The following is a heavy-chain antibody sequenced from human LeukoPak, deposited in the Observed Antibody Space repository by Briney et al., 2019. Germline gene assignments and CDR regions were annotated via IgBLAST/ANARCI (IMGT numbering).Heavy chain of an antibody. Sequence: PSETLSLTCTVSGGSISSYYWSWIRQPAGKGLEWIGRIYTSGSTNYNPSLKSRVTMSVDTSKNQFSLKLSSVTAADTAVYYCATNSYSSSWYASPWVSSYYYGMAVWGQGTTVTVSS. D-gene: IGHD6-13*01. CDR2: IYTSGST. CDR1: GGSISSYY. V-gene: IGHV4-4*07. J-gene: IGHJ6*02. CDR3: ATNSYSSSWYASPWVSSYYYGMAV.